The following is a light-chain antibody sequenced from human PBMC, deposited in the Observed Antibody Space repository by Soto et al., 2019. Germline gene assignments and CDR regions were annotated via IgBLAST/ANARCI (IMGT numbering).Light chain of an antibody. CDR3: QQYYSICPLT. J-gene: IGKJ5*01. V-gene: IGKV4-1*01. Sequence: DIVITQTRDSLAVFMGAGSTINCKSSQSVLYSCNNKNYLAWCQQKPGRPPKLLIYWASTRESGVPDRFSGSGSGTDFTLTISSLQAEDVAVYYYQQYYSICPLTFGQGTRLEIK. CDR1: QSVLYSCNNKNY. CDR2: WAS.